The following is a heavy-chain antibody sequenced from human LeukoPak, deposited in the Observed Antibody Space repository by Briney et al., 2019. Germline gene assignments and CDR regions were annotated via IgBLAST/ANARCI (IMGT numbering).Heavy chain of an antibody. Sequence: SQTLSLTCTVSGGSISSGGYYWSWIRQHPGKGLEWIGYIYYSGSTYYNPSLKSRVTISVDTSKNQFSLKLSSVTAADTAVYYCARDGALGYCSGGSCFNWFDPWGQGTLVTVS. CDR2: IYYSGST. J-gene: IGHJ5*02. CDR3: ARDGALGYCSGGSCFNWFDP. V-gene: IGHV4-31*03. D-gene: IGHD2-15*01. CDR1: GGSISSGGYY.